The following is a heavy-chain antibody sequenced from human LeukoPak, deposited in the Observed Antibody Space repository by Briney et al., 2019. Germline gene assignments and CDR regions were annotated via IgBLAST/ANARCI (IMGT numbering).Heavy chain of an antibody. Sequence: SEALSLTCTVSGGSISGDYWSWIRQPAGKGLEWIGRINTSGNINYNPSLKSRVTMSVDTSKNQFSLKLSSVTAADTAVYYCARGWGYRDVWGKGTTVTVSS. CDR1: GGSISGDY. V-gene: IGHV4-4*07. CDR2: INTSGNI. CDR3: ARGWGYRDV. J-gene: IGHJ6*03. D-gene: IGHD1-26*01.